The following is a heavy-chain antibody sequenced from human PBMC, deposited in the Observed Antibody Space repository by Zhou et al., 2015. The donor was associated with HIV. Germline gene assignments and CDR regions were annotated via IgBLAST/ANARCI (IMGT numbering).Heavy chain of an antibody. CDR1: GFTFSSYA. V-gene: IGHV3-30-3*01. CDR3: ARDPGAPHHRRTWIQLWLHAFDI. Sequence: QVQLVESGGGVVQPGRSLRLSCAASGFTFSSYAMHWVRQAPGKGLEWVAVISYDGSNKYYADSVKGRFTISRDNSKNTLYLQMNSLRAEDTAVYYCARDPGAPHHRRTWIQLWLHAFDIWGQGTMVTVSS. J-gene: IGHJ3*02. D-gene: IGHD5-18*01. CDR2: ISYDGSNK.